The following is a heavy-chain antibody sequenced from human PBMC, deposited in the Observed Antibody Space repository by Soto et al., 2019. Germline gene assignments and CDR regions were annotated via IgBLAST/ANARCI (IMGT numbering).Heavy chain of an antibody. V-gene: IGHV4-30-2*03. CDR1: GGSISSGGYS. D-gene: IGHD3-22*01. CDR2: IYYSGST. J-gene: IGHJ6*01. CDR3: ARRLYYDSSGFEGGGMDV. Sequence: PSETLSLTCAVSGGSISSGGYSWSWIRQPPGKGLEWIGYIYYSGSTYYNPSLKSRVTISVDTSKNQFSLKLSSVTAADTAVYYCARRLYYDSSGFEGGGMDVSGQGTTVTVSS.